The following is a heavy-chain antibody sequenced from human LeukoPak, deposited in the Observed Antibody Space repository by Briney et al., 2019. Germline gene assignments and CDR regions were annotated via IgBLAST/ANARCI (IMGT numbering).Heavy chain of an antibody. CDR1: GGSVYTSGCY. CDR2: IFYTGKT. Sequence: SETLSLTCTVSGGSVYTSGCYWGWVRQPPGKGPEWIGDIFYTGKTNYNPSLKSRVSISIDTSKNQFSLKLTSVTAADTAVYYCARVFDSWGQGTLVTVSS. V-gene: IGHV4-39*07. CDR3: ARVFDS. J-gene: IGHJ4*02.